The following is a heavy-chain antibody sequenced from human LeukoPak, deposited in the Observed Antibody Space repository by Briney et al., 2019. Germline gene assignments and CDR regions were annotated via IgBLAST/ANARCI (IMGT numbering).Heavy chain of an antibody. CDR3: ARGNDYGDHSFDY. CDR2: ISGSSSTI. D-gene: IGHD4-17*01. Sequence: GGSLRLSCAASGFTFSSYSMNWVRQAPGKGLEWVSYISGSSSTIKYADSVKGRFTISRDNAKNSLYLQMNSLRAEDTAVYYCARGNDYGDHSFDYWGQGTLVTVSS. J-gene: IGHJ4*02. CDR1: GFTFSSYS. V-gene: IGHV3-48*04.